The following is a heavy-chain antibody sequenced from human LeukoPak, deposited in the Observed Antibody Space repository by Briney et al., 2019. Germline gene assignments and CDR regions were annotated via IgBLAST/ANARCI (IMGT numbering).Heavy chain of an antibody. J-gene: IGHJ3*02. Sequence: SQTLSLTCAVSGASISSGGYSWSWIRQPPGKGLEWIGYIYQSGSTYYNPSLESRFTLSVDRSETQFSLKLRSVTAADTAVYYCASSYCGGDCYTDPFNIWGQGTMVTVSS. CDR2: IYQSGST. CDR3: ASSYCGGDCYTDPFNI. D-gene: IGHD2-21*02. CDR1: GASISSGGYS. V-gene: IGHV4-30-2*01.